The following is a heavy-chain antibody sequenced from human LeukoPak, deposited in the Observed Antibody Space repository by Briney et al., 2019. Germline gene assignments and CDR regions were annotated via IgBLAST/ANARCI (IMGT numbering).Heavy chain of an antibody. CDR3: ARGGVGATYNNWFDP. J-gene: IGHJ5*02. V-gene: IGHV3-21*01. Sequence: PGGSLRLSCAASGFTFSSYSMNWVRQAPGKGLEWVSSISSSSSYIYYADSVRGRFTISRDNAKNSLYLQMNSLRDEDTAVYYCARGGVGATYNNWFDPWGQGTLVTVSS. CDR1: GFTFSSYS. D-gene: IGHD1-26*01. CDR2: ISSSSSYI.